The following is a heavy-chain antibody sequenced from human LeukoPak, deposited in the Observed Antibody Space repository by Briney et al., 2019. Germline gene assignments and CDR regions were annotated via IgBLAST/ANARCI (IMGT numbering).Heavy chain of an antibody. Sequence: GGSLRLSCAASGFTFSTYWMRWVRQAPGKGLVWVSRINSDGSSTNYADSVKGRFTVSRDNAKNTLFLQMNGLRVEDTAVYYCTRVHRSSTWYVDYWGQGALVTVSS. D-gene: IGHD6-13*01. J-gene: IGHJ4*02. CDR1: GFTFSTYW. CDR3: TRVHRSSTWYVDY. V-gene: IGHV3-74*01. CDR2: INSDGSST.